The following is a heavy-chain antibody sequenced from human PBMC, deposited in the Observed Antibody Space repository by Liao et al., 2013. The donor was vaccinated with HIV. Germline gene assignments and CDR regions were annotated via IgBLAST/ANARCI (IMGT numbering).Heavy chain of an antibody. Sequence: QVQLQQWGAGLLKPSETLSLTCAVYGGSFSGYYWSWIRQPPGKGLEWIGEINHSGSTNYNPSLKSRVTISVDTSKNQFSLKLSSVTAADTAVYYCARGTIAARFKHWGQGTLVTVSS. CDR1: GGSFSGYY. D-gene: IGHD6-13*01. CDR2: INHSGST. V-gene: IGHV4-34*01. J-gene: IGHJ1*01. CDR3: ARGTIAARFKH.